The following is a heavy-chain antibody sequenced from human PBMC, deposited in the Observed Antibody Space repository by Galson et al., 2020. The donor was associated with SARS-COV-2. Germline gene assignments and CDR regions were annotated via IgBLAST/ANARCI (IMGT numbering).Heavy chain of an antibody. CDR2: FPGSGGVA. CDR3: ARGGLFGELLVSFDC. D-gene: IGHD3-10*01. CDR1: GFTFRSYA. J-gene: IGHJ4*02. V-gene: IGHV3-23*01. Sequence: PGGSLRLSCAASGFTFRSYAMNWVRQAPGKGLEWVSVFPGSGGVAYYADSVKGRFTVSSDDSKNTLFLQMNSLRAEDTAIYYCARGGLFGELLVSFDCWGQGTLVTVSS.